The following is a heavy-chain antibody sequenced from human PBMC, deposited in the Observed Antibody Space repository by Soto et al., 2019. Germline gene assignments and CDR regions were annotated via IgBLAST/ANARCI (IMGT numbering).Heavy chain of an antibody. J-gene: IGHJ4*02. CDR2: IYYSRST. CDR1: GGSLSSYY. Sequence: QVQLQESGPGLVKPSETLSLTCVVSGGSLSSYYWSWIRQPPGKGLEWIGYIYYSRSTNYNPPLKSRVTISVDTSKNQSSLTLSSVTAADTAVYYCARTCGSTNDYWGRGTLVTVSS. V-gene: IGHV4-59*01. D-gene: IGHD2-21*01. CDR3: ARTCGSTNDY.